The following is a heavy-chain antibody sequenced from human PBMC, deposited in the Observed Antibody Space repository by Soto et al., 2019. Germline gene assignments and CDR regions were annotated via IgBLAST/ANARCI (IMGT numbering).Heavy chain of an antibody. CDR3: ARDIGEMSAV. Sequence: LRLSCTGSGFTFSSSTMTWVRQGPGKGLEWVSSISSSSSYIYFADSLKGRFTISRDNAKNSLYLQMNSLRAEDTAVYYCARDIGEMSAVWGQGTQVTVSS. J-gene: IGHJ4*02. D-gene: IGHD3-10*01. V-gene: IGHV3-21*06. CDR2: ISSSSSYI. CDR1: GFTFSSST.